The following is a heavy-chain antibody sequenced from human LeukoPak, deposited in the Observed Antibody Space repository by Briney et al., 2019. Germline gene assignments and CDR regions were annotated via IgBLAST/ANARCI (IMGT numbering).Heavy chain of an antibody. CDR1: GGSISSYY. V-gene: IGHV4-59*08. CDR2: IYYSGST. D-gene: IGHD6-19*01. J-gene: IGHJ5*02. Sequence: SETLSHTCTVSGGSISSYYWSWIRQPPGKGLEWIGYIYYSGSTNYNPSLKSRVTISVDTSKNQFSLKLSSVTAADTAVYYCARGRYSSGWYAWDWFDPWGQGTLVTVSS. CDR3: ARGRYSSGWYAWDWFDP.